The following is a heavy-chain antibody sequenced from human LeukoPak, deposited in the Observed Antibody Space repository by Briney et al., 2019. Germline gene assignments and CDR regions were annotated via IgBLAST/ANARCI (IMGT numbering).Heavy chain of an antibody. J-gene: IGHJ4*02. V-gene: IGHV4-61*02. Sequence: PSETLSLTCTVSGGSISSGSYYWSWIRQPAGKGLEWIGRIYTSGSTNYNPSLKSRVTISVDTSKNQFSLKLSSVTAADTAVYYCARDLGLNYDILTGPYYFDYWGQGTLVTVSS. CDR1: GGSISSGSYY. CDR2: IYTSGST. CDR3: ARDLGLNYDILTGPYYFDY. D-gene: IGHD3-9*01.